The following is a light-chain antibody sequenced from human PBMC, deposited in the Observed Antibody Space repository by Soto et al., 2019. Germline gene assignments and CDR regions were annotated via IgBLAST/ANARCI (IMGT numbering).Light chain of an antibody. V-gene: IGKV1-33*01. CDR3: QQYDNFPYT. J-gene: IGKJ2*01. CDR1: RGISNY. Sequence: DIQMTQSPSSLSASVGDRVTITCQASRGISNYLNWYQQKPGKAPKLLIYDASTLKRGVPSRFSGSGSATDFTFTISSLEPEDIATYYCQQYDNFPYTFGQGTKLEIK. CDR2: DAS.